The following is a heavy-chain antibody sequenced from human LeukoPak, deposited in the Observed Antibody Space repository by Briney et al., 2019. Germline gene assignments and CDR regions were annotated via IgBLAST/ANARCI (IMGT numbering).Heavy chain of an antibody. V-gene: IGHV1-18*01. CDR3: ARALQGNYDSSGYYPSVDY. CDR2: ISAYNGNT. J-gene: IGHJ4*02. D-gene: IGHD3-22*01. CDR1: GYTFTSYG. Sequence: GASVKVSCKASGYTFTSYGISWVRQAPGQGLEWMGWISAYNGNTNYAQKLQGRVTMTTDTSTSTAYMELRSLRSDDTAVYYCARALQGNYDSSGYYPSVDYWAREPWSPSPQ.